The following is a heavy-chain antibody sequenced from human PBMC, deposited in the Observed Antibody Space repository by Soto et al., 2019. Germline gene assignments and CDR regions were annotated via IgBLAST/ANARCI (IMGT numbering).Heavy chain of an antibody. CDR2: MNPNSGNT. CDR3: ARGKVENLGDYYYMDV. Sequence: GASVKVSCKAPGYTFTSYDINWVRQATGQGLEWMGWMNPNSGNTGYAQKFQGRVTMTRNTSISTAYMELSSLRSEDTAVYYCARGKVENLGDYYYMDVWGKGTTVTVSS. CDR1: GYTFTSYD. D-gene: IGHD4-17*01. J-gene: IGHJ6*03. V-gene: IGHV1-8*01.